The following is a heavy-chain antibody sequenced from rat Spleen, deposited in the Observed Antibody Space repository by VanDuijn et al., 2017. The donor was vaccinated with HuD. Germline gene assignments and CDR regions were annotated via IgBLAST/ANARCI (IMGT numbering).Heavy chain of an antibody. CDR1: GFTFNNYW. CDR2: ISNTGGSF. J-gene: IGHJ2*01. Sequence: EVQLVESGGGLVQPGRSLKLSCVASGFTFNNYWMSWIRQAPGKGLEWIASISNTGGSFSYADSVKGRFIISRDNAQDTLYLQMNSLRSEETATYYCTRGGDGTYGYWGQGVMVTVSS. V-gene: IGHV5-31*01. D-gene: IGHD1-12*02. CDR3: TRGGDGTYGY.